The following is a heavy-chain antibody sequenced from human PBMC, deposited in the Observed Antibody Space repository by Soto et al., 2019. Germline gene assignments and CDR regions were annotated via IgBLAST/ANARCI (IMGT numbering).Heavy chain of an antibody. Sequence: NPSETPSLTCTVSGGSISSYYWSWIRQPPGKGLEWIGYIYYSGSTNYNPSLKSRVTISVDTSKNQFSLKLSSVTAADTAVYYCARGRKYGSGRPHYFDYRGQGTLVTVSS. V-gene: IGHV4-59*01. J-gene: IGHJ4*02. CDR2: IYYSGST. CDR1: GGSISSYY. CDR3: ARGRKYGSGRPHYFDY. D-gene: IGHD3-10*01.